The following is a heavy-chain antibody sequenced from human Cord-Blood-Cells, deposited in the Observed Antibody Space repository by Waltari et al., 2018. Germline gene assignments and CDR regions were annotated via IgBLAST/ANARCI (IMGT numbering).Heavy chain of an antibody. CDR3: ASHSEGWHAFDI. CDR2: INAGNGNT. J-gene: IGHJ3*02. Sequence: QVQLVQSGAEVKKPGASVKVSCKASGYTFTSYAMHWVRQAPGQRLEWMGWINAGNGNTKDSQKFQGRVTITRDTSASTAYMELSSLRSEDTAVYYCASHSEGWHAFDIWGQGTMVTVSS. V-gene: IGHV1-3*01. D-gene: IGHD6-19*01. CDR1: GYTFTSYA.